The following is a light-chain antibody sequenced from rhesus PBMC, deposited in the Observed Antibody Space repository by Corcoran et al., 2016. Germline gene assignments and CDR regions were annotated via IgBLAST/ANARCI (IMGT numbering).Light chain of an antibody. Sequence: QSALTQPPSVSKSLGQSVTISCAGTSSDIGGYNDVSWYQQHPGTAPRLLIYDVSKRPSGVSDRFSGSKSGNTASLTISGLQAEDEADYYCSSYAGSDTFVFGSGTRLTVL. V-gene: IGLV2S9*01. CDR3: SSYAGSDTFV. CDR2: DVS. J-gene: IGLJ1*01. CDR1: SSDIGGYND.